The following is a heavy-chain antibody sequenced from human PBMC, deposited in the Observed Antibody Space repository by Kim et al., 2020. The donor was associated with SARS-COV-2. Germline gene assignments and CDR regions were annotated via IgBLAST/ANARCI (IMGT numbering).Heavy chain of an antibody. CDR2: IYYSGST. CDR1: GGSISSSSYY. Sequence: SETLSLTCTVSGGSISSSSYYWGWIRQPPGKGLEWIGSIYYSGSTYYNPSLKSRVTISVDTSKSQFSLKLSSVTAADTAVYYCARVGKFWFDPWGQGTLVTVSS. CDR3: ARVGKFWFDP. D-gene: IGHD6-13*01. J-gene: IGHJ5*02. V-gene: IGHV4-39*07.